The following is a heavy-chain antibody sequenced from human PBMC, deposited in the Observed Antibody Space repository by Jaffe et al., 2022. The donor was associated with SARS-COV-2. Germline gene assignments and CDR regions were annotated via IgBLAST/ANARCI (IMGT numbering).Heavy chain of an antibody. V-gene: IGHV1-18*01. CDR3: ARDDPGTTGTEFYYYYGMDV. CDR1: GYTFTSYG. D-gene: IGHD1-1*01. CDR2: ISAYNGNT. J-gene: IGHJ6*02. Sequence: QVQLVQSGAEVKKPGASVKVSCKASGYTFTSYGISWVRQAPGQGLEWMGWISAYNGNTNYAQKLQGRVTMTTDTSTSTAYMELRSLRSDDTAVYYCARDDPGTTGTEFYYYYGMDVWGQGTTVTVSS.